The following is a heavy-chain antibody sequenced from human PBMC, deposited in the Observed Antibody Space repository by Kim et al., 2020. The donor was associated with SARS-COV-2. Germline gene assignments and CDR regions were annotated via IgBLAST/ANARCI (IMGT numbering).Heavy chain of an antibody. CDR1: GFTFTAFW. CDR3: AGGNLIWSGATLVLDAV. J-gene: IGHJ3*01. CDR2: INIAGSDK. D-gene: IGHD3-10*01. Sequence: GGSLRLSCAASGFTFTAFWMGWVRQAPGKGLEWVTNINIAGSDKQSADSVKGRFTISRNNAWSTLHVHMQSLRLEDKDPYFYAGGNLIWSGATLVLDAV. V-gene: IGHV3-7*04.